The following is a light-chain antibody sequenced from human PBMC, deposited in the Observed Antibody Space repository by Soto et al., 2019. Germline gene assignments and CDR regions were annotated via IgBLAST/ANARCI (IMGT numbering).Light chain of an antibody. V-gene: IGLV2-14*01. CDR2: DVS. J-gene: IGLJ3*02. CDR3: SSYTSSSTLE. Sequence: QSALTQPASVSGSPGQSITISCTGTSSDVGGYNYVSWYQQHPGKAPKLMIYDVSNRPSGVSNRFSGSKSGNTASLTISGXXXXXXXXXYCSSYTSSSTLEFGGGTQLTVL. CDR1: SSDVGGYNY.